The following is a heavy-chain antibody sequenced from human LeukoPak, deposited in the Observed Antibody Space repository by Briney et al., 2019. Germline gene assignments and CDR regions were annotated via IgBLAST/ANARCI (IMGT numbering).Heavy chain of an antibody. Sequence: GGSLRLSCAAYGFSVSANYMSWVRQAPGKGLEWVSVIYSGGSTYYADSVKGRFTISGDNSKNTLYLQMKSLSSEDTAVYYCARASLTVTPLFDNWGQGTMVTVSS. CDR2: IYSGGST. D-gene: IGHD4-17*01. CDR3: ARASLTVTPLFDN. V-gene: IGHV3-53*05. CDR1: GFSVSANY. J-gene: IGHJ4*02.